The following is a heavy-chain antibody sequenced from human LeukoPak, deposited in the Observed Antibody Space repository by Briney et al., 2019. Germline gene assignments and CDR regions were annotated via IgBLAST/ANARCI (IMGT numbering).Heavy chain of an antibody. CDR1: GGSISSRSYY. V-gene: IGHV4-39*07. D-gene: IGHD6-25*01. Sequence: SVTLSLTCTVSGGSISSRSYYWGWIRQPPGKGLEWIGSIYYSGSTYYNPSLKSRVTISVDTSKNQFSLKLSSVTAADTAVYYCARGCGGIAAEDYFDYWGQGTLVTVSS. CDR3: ARGCGGIAAEDYFDY. CDR2: IYYSGST. J-gene: IGHJ4*02.